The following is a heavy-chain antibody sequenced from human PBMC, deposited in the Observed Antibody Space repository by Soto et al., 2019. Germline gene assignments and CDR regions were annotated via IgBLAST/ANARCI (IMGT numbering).Heavy chain of an antibody. V-gene: IGHV1-69*13. CDR2: IIPISGTA. J-gene: IGHJ4*02. CDR1: GGTFSSYA. Sequence: SVKVSCKASGGTFSSYAISWVRQAPGQGLEWMGGIIPISGTANYAQKFQGRVTITADESTSTAYMELSSLRSEDTAVYYFAREQNSSGRYGTVVYWGQGTLVTVSS. D-gene: IGHD6-19*01. CDR3: AREQNSSGRYGTVVY.